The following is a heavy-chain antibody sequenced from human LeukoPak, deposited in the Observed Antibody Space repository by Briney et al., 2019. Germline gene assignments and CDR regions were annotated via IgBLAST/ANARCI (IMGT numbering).Heavy chain of an antibody. V-gene: IGHV3-13*01. CDR3: TRGGLEAPCDV. J-gene: IGHJ3*01. D-gene: IGHD5-24*01. Sequence: GGSLGLSCSASGFTFSNYDMHWVRQEKGKGLEWVSSIGTGGHTYYAPSVKGRFTISRENAKNSLYLQMNSLVAGDTAIYYCTRGGLEAPCDVWGQGTMVAVSS. CDR1: GFTFSNYD. CDR2: IGTGGHT.